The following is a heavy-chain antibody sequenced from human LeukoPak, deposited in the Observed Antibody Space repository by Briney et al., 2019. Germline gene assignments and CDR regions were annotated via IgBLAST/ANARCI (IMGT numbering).Heavy chain of an antibody. CDR3: ARHLGYCSSTSCYPLKIDY. D-gene: IGHD2-2*01. V-gene: IGHV4-30-2*01. CDR2: IYHSGST. Sequence: SQTLSLTCTVSGGSISSGGYYWSWIRQPPGKGLEWIGYIYHSGSTYYNPSLKSRVTISVDGSKNQFSLKLSSVTAADTAVYYCARHLGYCSSTSCYPLKIDYWGQGTLVTVSS. J-gene: IGHJ4*02. CDR1: GGSISSGGYY.